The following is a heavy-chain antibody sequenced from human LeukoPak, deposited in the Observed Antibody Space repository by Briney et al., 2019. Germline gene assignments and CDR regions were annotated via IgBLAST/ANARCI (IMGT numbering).Heavy chain of an antibody. Sequence: SVKVSCKASGGTFSSYAISWVRQAPGQGLEWMGGIIPIFGTANYAQKFQGRVTITADESTSTAYMELSSLRSEETAVYYCAGAAAADLRFGWFDPWGQGTLVTVSS. CDR2: IIPIFGTA. J-gene: IGHJ5*02. D-gene: IGHD6-13*01. CDR3: AGAAAADLRFGWFDP. V-gene: IGHV1-69*13. CDR1: GGTFSSYA.